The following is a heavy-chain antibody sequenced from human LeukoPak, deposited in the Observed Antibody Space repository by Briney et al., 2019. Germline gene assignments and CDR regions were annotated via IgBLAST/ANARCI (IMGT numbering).Heavy chain of an antibody. D-gene: IGHD6-13*01. V-gene: IGHV4-30-4*08. CDR1: GGSISSGDYY. CDR2: THYSGIT. CDR3: ARGRAYSSSWYYFDY. Sequence: SETLSLTCTVSGGSISSGDYYWSWIRQPPGKGLEWIGHTHYSGITYYSPSLKSQLTISVDTSKNQFSLKLSSVTAADTAVYHCARGRAYSSSWYYFDYWGQGTLVTVSS. J-gene: IGHJ4*02.